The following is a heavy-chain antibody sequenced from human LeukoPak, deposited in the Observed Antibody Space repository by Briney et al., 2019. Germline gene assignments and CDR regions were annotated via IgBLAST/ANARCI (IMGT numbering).Heavy chain of an antibody. CDR3: ARGAGYEGYFDY. J-gene: IGHJ4*02. D-gene: IGHD5-12*01. CDR1: GGSISSYY. Sequence: SETLFLTCTVSGGSISSYYWSWIRQPPGKGLEWIGYIYYSGSTNYNPSLKSRVTISVDTSKNQFSLKLSSVTAADTAVYYCARGAGYEGYFDYWGQGTLVTVSS. CDR2: IYYSGST. V-gene: IGHV4-59*01.